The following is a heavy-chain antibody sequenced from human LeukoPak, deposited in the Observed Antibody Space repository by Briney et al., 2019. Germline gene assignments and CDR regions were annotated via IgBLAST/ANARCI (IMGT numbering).Heavy chain of an antibody. V-gene: IGHV4-34*01. J-gene: IGHJ5*02. Sequence: PSETLSLTCAVYGRSFSGYYWSWIRHPPEKALEWIGEINHSGSTNYNPSLKSRVTISVDTSKNQFSLKLSSVTAADTAVYYCARRGGYCSSTSCFNWFDPWGQGTLVTVSS. CDR1: GRSFSGYY. CDR3: ARRGGYCSSTSCFNWFDP. CDR2: INHSGST. D-gene: IGHD2-2*01.